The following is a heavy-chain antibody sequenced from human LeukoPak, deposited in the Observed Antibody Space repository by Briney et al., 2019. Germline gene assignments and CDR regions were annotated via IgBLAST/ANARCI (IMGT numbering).Heavy chain of an antibody. J-gene: IGHJ6*03. Sequence: ASVKVSCKASRYTFTGYYMHWVRQAPGQGLEWMGWIYPNSGGTNYAQKFQGRVTMTRDTSISTAYMELSRLRSDDTAVYYCARSDQFPYYVDVWGKGTTVTVSS. V-gene: IGHV1-2*02. CDR2: IYPNSGGT. CDR3: ARSDQFPYYVDV. D-gene: IGHD2-2*01. CDR1: RYTFTGYY.